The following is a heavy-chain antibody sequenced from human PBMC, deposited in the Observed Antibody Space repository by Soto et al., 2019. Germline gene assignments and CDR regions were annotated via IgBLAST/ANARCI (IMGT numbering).Heavy chain of an antibody. CDR3: ARWYGGSLDY. J-gene: IGHJ4*02. CDR1: GGSISSDSYY. D-gene: IGHD4-17*01. CDR2: ISYSGST. Sequence: SETLSLTCTVSGGSISSDSYYWGWIRQSPEKGLEWTASISYSGSTYYNPTLKSRLIISVDTSKSQFSLKLSSVTAADTAVYFCARWYGGSLDYWGQGTLVT. V-gene: IGHV4-39*01.